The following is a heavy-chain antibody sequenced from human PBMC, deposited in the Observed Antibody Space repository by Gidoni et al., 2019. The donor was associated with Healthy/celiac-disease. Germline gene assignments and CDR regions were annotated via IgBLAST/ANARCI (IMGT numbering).Heavy chain of an antibody. V-gene: IGHV1-69*01. J-gene: IGHJ6*04. CDR3: ARRGSPDEYYYYYYGMDV. D-gene: IGHD2-2*01. CDR2: IIPIFGTA. CDR1: GGTLSSDA. Sequence: QVQLVQSGAEVKKPGSSVKVSCKAYGGTLSSDAISWVRQAPGQGLGWMGGIIPIFGTANYAQKFQGRVTITADESTSTAYMELSSLRSEDTAVYYCARRGSPDEYYYYYYGMDVWGKGTTVTVSS.